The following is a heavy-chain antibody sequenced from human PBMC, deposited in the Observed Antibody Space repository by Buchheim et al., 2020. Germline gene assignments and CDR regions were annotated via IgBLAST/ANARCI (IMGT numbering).Heavy chain of an antibody. CDR2: IYPGDSDT. J-gene: IGHJ5*02. CDR1: GYSFTSYW. Sequence: EVQLVQSGAEVKKPGESLKISCKGSGYSFTSYWIGWVRQMPGKGLEWMGIIYPGDSDTRYSPSFQGQVTISADKSISPAYLQWSSLKASDTAMYYCARSGQTLWFGELLFRPNYNWFDPWGQGTL. V-gene: IGHV5-51*01. D-gene: IGHD3-10*01. CDR3: ARSGQTLWFGELLFRPNYNWFDP.